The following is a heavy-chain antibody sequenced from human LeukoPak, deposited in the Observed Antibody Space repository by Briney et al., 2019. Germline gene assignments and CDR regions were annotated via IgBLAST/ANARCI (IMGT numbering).Heavy chain of an antibody. V-gene: IGHV3-15*01. CDR2: LKSKTDGGTT. CDR3: TGDYFDSSGSRF. Sequence: GGSLRLSCAASGLTFSNAWMSWVRQAPGKGMEWGGHLKSKTDGGTTDYAAPVKGRFTISRDDSKNTLYLQMNSLKTEDTAVYYCTGDYFDSSGSRFWGQGTLVTVSS. CDR1: GLTFSNAW. D-gene: IGHD3-22*01. J-gene: IGHJ4*02.